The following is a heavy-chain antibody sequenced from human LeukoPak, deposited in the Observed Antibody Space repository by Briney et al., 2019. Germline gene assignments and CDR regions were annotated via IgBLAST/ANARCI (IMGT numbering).Heavy chain of an antibody. J-gene: IGHJ4*02. CDR1: GGSISSYY. V-gene: IGHV4-4*07. CDR3: ATHPGGDYYDSSGLSY. Sequence: SETLSLTCTVSGGSISSYYWSWIRQPPGKGLEWIGRFYTSGSTDYNPSLKSRVTMSVDTSKNQFSLKLSSVTAADTAVYYCATHPGGDYYDSSGLSYWGQGTMVTVSS. CDR2: FYTSGST. D-gene: IGHD3-22*01.